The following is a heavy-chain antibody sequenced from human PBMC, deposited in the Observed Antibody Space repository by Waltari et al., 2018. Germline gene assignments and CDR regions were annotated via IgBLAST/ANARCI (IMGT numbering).Heavy chain of an antibody. CDR2: IHRSGRT. CDR3: ARDRGRGLYFDS. Sequence: QLQLQQSGPGLVKPSESLSLTCGVSGDSMSENYWWSWVRQSPEKGLEWLGQIHRSGRTYYNPSLESRVSVSMDTSNNKFFLKLSSAIAADTAVYYCARDRGRGLYFDSWGQGTLVTVSP. J-gene: IGHJ4*02. D-gene: IGHD2-15*01. V-gene: IGHV4-4*02. CDR1: GDSMSENYW.